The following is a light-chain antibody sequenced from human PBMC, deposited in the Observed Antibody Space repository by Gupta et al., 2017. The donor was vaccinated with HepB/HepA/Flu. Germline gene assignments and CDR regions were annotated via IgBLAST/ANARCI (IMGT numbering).Light chain of an antibody. J-gene: IGLJ3*02. CDR1: SGINVDSYR. CDR3: MIYHSSAWV. Sequence: QAVLTQPSSLSASPGASASLTCTLRSGINVDSYRMYWYQQKPGSPPQYLLRYKSDSDYQQGSGVPSRFSGSKDTSANAGILRISGLQAEDEADYSCMIYHSSAWVIGGGTKLTVL. CDR2: YKSDSDY. V-gene: IGLV5-45*02.